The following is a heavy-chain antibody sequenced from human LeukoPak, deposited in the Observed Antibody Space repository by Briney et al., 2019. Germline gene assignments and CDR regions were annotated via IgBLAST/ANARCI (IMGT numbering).Heavy chain of an antibody. Sequence: AGSLTLSCAAAGFTFSSYGMHWVRQAPGKGLEWVAFIRYDGSNKYYADSVKGRFIISRDNSKNTLYLQMNSLRADDSAVYYCARSTRWLQSPTDYWGQGTLVTVSS. V-gene: IGHV3-30*02. CDR1: GFTFSSYG. D-gene: IGHD5-24*01. CDR3: ARSTRWLQSPTDY. J-gene: IGHJ4*02. CDR2: IRYDGSNK.